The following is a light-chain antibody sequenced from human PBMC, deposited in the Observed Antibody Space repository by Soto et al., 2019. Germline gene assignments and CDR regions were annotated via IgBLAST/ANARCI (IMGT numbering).Light chain of an antibody. J-gene: IGKJ4*01. CDR2: SAS. Sequence: IQMTQSPSSVSASVGDTVTITCRASQGIGSWLAWYHQIPGKAPKLLIYSASSLQSETPSRFTGRGSGAAFTLTITHLQPEDVGVYHCQQASSFPLTFGGGTKV. CDR3: QQASSFPLT. V-gene: IGKV1-12*01. CDR1: QGIGSW.